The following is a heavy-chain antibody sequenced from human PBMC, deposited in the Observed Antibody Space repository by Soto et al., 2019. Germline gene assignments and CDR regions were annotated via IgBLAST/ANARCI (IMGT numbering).Heavy chain of an antibody. CDR1: GGSIRSSTYY. J-gene: IGHJ6*02. CDR2: IYYSGST. Sequence: PSETLSLTCTVSGGSIRSSTYYWGWIRQPPGKGLEWIGSIYYSGSTHYNPSLKSRVTMSVDTSTNQFSLKLNSVTAADTAVYYCARGYDFWSGSAYGMDVWGQGTTVT. V-gene: IGHV4-39*01. D-gene: IGHD3-3*01. CDR3: ARGYDFWSGSAYGMDV.